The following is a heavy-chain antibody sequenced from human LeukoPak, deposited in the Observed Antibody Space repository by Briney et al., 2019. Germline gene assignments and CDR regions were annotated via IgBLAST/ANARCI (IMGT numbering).Heavy chain of an antibody. CDR3: ARDSGSYEGVY. CDR2: IRYDGNDK. D-gene: IGHD1-26*01. CDR1: EFSFSDYA. Sequence: PGGSLRLSCEASEFSFSDYAMHWVRQAPGKGLEWMAFIRYDGNDKYYAHSVKGRFTVSRDNSKNTLWLQLNSLRAEDTAVYYCARDSGSYEGVYWGQGTLVTVSS. J-gene: IGHJ4*02. V-gene: IGHV3-30*02.